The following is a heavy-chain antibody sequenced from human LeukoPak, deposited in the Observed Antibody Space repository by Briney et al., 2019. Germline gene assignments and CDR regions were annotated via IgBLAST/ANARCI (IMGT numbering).Heavy chain of an antibody. D-gene: IGHD3-10*01. CDR1: GYTLTSYD. Sequence: ASVKVSCKASGYTLTSYDINWVRQATGQGPEWMGWMNPSSGNTGYAQRFQGRVTMTRDTSINTAYLELSSLRSEDTAVYYCASHTYYYSSGSFAYWGQGTPVTVSS. J-gene: IGHJ4*02. CDR3: ASHTYYYSSGSFAY. CDR2: MNPSSGNT. V-gene: IGHV1-8*01.